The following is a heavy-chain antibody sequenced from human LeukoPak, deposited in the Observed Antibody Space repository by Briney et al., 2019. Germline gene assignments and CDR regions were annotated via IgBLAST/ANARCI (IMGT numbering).Heavy chain of an antibody. Sequence: SETLSLTCTVSGGSISSYYWSWIRQPPGKGLEWIGYIYYSGSTYYNPSLKSRITISVDTSKNQFSLKLSSVTAADTAVYYCARGSWSSSIDYWGQGTLVTVSS. CDR1: GGSISSYY. CDR2: IYYSGST. J-gene: IGHJ4*02. CDR3: ARGSWSSSIDY. D-gene: IGHD6-6*01. V-gene: IGHV4-59*08.